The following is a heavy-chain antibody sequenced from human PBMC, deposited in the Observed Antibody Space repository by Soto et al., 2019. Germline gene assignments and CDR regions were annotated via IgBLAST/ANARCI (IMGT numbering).Heavy chain of an antibody. Sequence: PSETLSLTCTVSGGSISSSSYYWCWIRQPPGKGLEWIGSIYYSWSTYYNPSLKSRVTISVDTSKNQFSLKLSSVTAADTAVYYCARAQGYNCYFDYWGQGTLVTV. V-gene: IGHV4-39*01. CDR2: IYYSWST. D-gene: IGHD5-12*01. CDR1: GGSISSSSYY. CDR3: ARAQGYNCYFDY. J-gene: IGHJ4*02.